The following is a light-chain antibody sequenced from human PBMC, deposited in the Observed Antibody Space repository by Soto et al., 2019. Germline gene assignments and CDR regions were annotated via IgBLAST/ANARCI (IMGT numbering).Light chain of an antibody. V-gene: IGKV3-20*01. CDR2: DVS. CDR3: QQYGSSLWT. J-gene: IGKJ1*01. CDR1: QSVTDKY. Sequence: IVLTQSPGTLSFSPGXRATLSCRASQSVTDKYFAWFQQKPGQAPRLFIYDVSTRATGIPDRFSASGSGTDFSLTISRLEPEDFAVYYCQQYGSSLWTFGQGTKV.